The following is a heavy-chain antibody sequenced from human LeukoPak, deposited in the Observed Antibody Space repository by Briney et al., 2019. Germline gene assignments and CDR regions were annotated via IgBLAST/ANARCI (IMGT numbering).Heavy chain of an antibody. CDR1: GYTFTSYY. D-gene: IGHD3-16*01. CDR3: ARDRRWGYYYMDV. J-gene: IGHJ6*03. V-gene: IGHV1-46*01. Sequence: ASVKVSCKASGYTFTSYYMHWVRQAPGQGLEWMGIINPSGGSTSYAQKFQGRVTMTRDMSTSTVYMELSSLRSDDTAVYYCARDRRWGYYYMDVWGKGTTVTVSS. CDR2: INPSGGST.